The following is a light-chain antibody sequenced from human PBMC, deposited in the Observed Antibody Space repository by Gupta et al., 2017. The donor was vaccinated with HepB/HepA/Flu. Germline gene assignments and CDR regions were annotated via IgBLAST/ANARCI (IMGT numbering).Light chain of an antibody. CDR3: ETWDSKTQV. J-gene: IGLJ3*02. Sequence: PVLTHSSSALASLGPSVKLTSTMKSGLSSYIIAWHQQQPGKPPRFLMNLEASGNYNKGSGVSDRFSGSSSGVDRYLIISNLQSEDEADYYCETWDSKTQVFGGGTKLTVL. CDR1: SGLSSYI. V-gene: IGLV4-60*03. CDR2: LEASGNY.